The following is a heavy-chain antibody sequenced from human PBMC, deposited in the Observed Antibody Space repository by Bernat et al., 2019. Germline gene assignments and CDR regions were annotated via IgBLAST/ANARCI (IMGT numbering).Heavy chain of an antibody. CDR1: GFTCSNAW. D-gene: IGHD5-24*01. V-gene: IGHV3-15*07. J-gene: IGHJ5*02. CDR2: IKSNTDGGTT. Sequence: EVQLVESGGGLVKPGGSLRLSCAASGFTCSNAWMNWVRQAPGKGLEWVGRIKSNTDGGTTDHAAPVKGRFTISRDDSKNTLYLQMNSLKTEDTAVYYCVWGWLQGTAWGQGTLVTVSS. CDR3: VWGWLQGTA.